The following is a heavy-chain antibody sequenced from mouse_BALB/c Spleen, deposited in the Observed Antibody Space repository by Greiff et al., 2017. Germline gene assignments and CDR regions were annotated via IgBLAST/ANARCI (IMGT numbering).Heavy chain of an antibody. V-gene: IGHV5-6-5*01. CDR1: GFTFSSYA. CDR2: ISSGGST. J-gene: IGHJ3*01. D-gene: IGHD2-4*01. CDR3: ARGDDYDRRFAY. Sequence: EVQRVESGGGLVKPGGSLKLSCAASGFTFSSYAMSWVRQTPEKRLEWVASISSGGSTYYPDSVKGRFTISRDNARNILYLQMSSLRSEDTAMYYCARGDDYDRRFAYWGQGTLVTVSA.